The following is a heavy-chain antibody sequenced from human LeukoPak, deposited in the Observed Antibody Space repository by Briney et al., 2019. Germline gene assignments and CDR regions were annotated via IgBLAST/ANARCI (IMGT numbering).Heavy chain of an antibody. Sequence: SETLSLTCAVYGRSFSGYYWSWIRQPPGKGLEWIGEINHSGSTNYNPSLKSRVTISVDTSNNQFSLKLSSVTAADTAVYYCARDGGAAAGKFDYWGQGTLVTVSS. CDR3: ARDGGAAAGKFDY. V-gene: IGHV4-34*01. CDR1: GRSFSGYY. J-gene: IGHJ4*02. CDR2: INHSGST. D-gene: IGHD6-13*01.